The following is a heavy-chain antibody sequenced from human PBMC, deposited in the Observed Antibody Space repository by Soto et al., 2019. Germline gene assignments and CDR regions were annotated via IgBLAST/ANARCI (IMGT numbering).Heavy chain of an antibody. CDR3: AKDLAHVLLWFGDINGY. D-gene: IGHD3-10*01. Sequence: GGSLRLSCAASGFTFSSYAMSWVRQAPGKGLEWVSAISGSGGSTYYADSVKGRFTISRDNSKNTLYLQMNSLRAEDTAVYYCAKDLAHVLLWFGDINGYWGQGTLVTVSS. V-gene: IGHV3-23*01. CDR1: GFTFSSYA. J-gene: IGHJ4*02. CDR2: ISGSGGST.